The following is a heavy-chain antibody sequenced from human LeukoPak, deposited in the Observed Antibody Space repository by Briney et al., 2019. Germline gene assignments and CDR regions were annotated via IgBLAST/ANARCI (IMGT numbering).Heavy chain of an antibody. J-gene: IGHJ4*02. V-gene: IGHV3-23*01. Sequence: GASLRLSCAASGFTFSSYAMSWVRQAPGKGLEWVSAISGSGGSTYYADSVKGRFTISRDNSKNTLYLQMNGLRAEDTAVYYCARYYDSSGYYWGHFDYWGQGTLVTVSS. CDR3: ARYYDSSGYYWGHFDY. CDR1: GFTFSSYA. D-gene: IGHD3-22*01. CDR2: ISGSGGST.